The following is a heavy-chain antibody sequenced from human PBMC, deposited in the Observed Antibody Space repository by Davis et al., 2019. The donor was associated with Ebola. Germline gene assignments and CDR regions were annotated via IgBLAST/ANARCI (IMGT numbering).Heavy chain of an antibody. CDR3: AKGDVGLLGSNWYFDL. V-gene: IGHV3-23*01. D-gene: IGHD3-16*01. CDR1: GFTFSSYW. Sequence: GGSLRLSCAASGFTFSSYWMSWVRQAPGKGLEWVSAVSGSGGSTFYADSVKGRFTISRDNSKNTLYLQMNSLRAEDTALYYCAKGDVGLLGSNWYFDLWGRGTLVTVSS. CDR2: VSGSGGST. J-gene: IGHJ2*01.